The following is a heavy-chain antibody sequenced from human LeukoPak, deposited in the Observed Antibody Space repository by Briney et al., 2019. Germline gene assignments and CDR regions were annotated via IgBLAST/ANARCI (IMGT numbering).Heavy chain of an antibody. CDR1: GYTFTSYY. CDR2: INPSGGST. J-gene: IGHJ4*02. CDR3: ARSSGLIVLMVYAPDY. V-gene: IGHV1-46*01. D-gene: IGHD2-8*01. Sequence: GASVTVSCTASGYTFTSYYMHWVRQAPGQGLEWMGIINPSGGSTSYAQKFQGRVTMTRDTSTSTVYMELSSLRSEDTAVYYCARSSGLIVLMVYAPDYWGQGTLVTVSS.